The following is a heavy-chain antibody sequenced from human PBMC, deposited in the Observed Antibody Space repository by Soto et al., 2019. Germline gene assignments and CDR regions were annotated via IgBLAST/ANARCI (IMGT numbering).Heavy chain of an antibody. CDR2: ISHDGSNK. CDR1: GFTFSTYG. J-gene: IGHJ6*02. CDR3: ARGEVAGGMDV. Sequence: PGGSLRLSCAASGFTFSTYGMHWVRQAPGKGLEWVALISHDGSNKYYADSVKGRFTISRDNSENTLYLQMNSLRAEDTAVYYCARGEVAGGMDVWGQGTTVTVSS. D-gene: IGHD2-15*01. V-gene: IGHV3-30*03.